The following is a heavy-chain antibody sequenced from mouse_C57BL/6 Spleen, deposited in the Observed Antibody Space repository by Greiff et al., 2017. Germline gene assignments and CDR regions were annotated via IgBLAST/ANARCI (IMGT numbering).Heavy chain of an antibody. Sequence: VQLQQPGAELVMPGASVKLSCKASGYTFTSYWMHWVKQRPGQGLEWIGEIDPSDSYTNYNQKFKGKSTLTVDKSSSTAYMQLSSLTSEDSAVYYCARLDSSGYVGYAMDYWGQGTSGTVSS. CDR3: ARLDSSGYVGYAMDY. J-gene: IGHJ4*01. D-gene: IGHD3-2*02. CDR2: IDPSDSYT. V-gene: IGHV1-69*01. CDR1: GYTFTSYW.